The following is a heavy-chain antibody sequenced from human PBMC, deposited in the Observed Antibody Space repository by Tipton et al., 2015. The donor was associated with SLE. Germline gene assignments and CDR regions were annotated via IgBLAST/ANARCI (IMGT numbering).Heavy chain of an antibody. J-gene: IGHJ3*02. CDR3: ARDRGVARGAFDI. V-gene: IGHV3-30*04. Sequence: SLRLSCAASGFTFSSYAMHWVRQAPGKGLEWVAVISYDGSNKYYVDSVKGRFTISRDNAKNSLYLQMNSLRAEDTAVYYCARDRGVARGAFDIWGQGTMVTVSS. CDR1: GFTFSSYA. D-gene: IGHD3-10*01. CDR2: ISYDGSNK.